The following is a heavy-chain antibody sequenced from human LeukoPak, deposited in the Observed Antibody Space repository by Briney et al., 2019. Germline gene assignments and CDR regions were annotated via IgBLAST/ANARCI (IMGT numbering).Heavy chain of an antibody. J-gene: IGHJ4*02. D-gene: IGHD3-22*01. V-gene: IGHV4-38-2*01. Sequence: PSETLSLTCAVSDYSSSSDYYWGWIRQPPGKGLEWIGRIYYSGSIYYNPSLKSRVTISLDTSKNQFSLKLSSVTAADTAVYYCARGPPNGHDDSSGYYVPACFDNWGQGTQVTVSS. CDR1: DYSSSSDYY. CDR2: IYYSGSI. CDR3: ARGPPNGHDDSSGYYVPACFDN.